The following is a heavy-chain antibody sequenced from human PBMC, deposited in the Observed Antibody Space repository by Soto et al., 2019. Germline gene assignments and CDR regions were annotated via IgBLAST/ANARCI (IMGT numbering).Heavy chain of an antibody. CDR3: AGDHMGSLDY. Sequence: SETLSLTCIVSGDSIKTNQWGWIRQPPGKGLEWIAYISNSGTANHNPSLKSRVTMSIDMARNQFSLHLNSVTAADTAVYYCAGDHMGSLDYWGQGILVTVSS. D-gene: IGHD3-10*01. CDR2: ISNSGTA. J-gene: IGHJ4*02. CDR1: GDSIKTNQ. V-gene: IGHV4-59*01.